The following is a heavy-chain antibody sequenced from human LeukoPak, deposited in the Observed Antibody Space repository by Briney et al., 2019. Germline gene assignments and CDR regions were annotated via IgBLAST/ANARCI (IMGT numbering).Heavy chain of an antibody. D-gene: IGHD3-22*01. CDR2: INPNTGST. V-gene: IGHV1-2*02. J-gene: IGHJ3*02. CDR1: GYTFTGYF. Sequence: ASVKVSCKTSGYTFTGYFMHWVRQAPGQGLEWMGWINPNTGSTNYAPKFQGRVTMTRDTSINTAYMELRSLRSDDTAVYYCARDMYYYDSSGHAFDIWGQGTMVTVSS. CDR3: ARDMYYYDSSGHAFDI.